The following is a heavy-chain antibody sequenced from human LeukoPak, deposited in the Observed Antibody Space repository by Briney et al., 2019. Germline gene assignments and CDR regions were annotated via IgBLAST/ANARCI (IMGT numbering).Heavy chain of an antibody. CDR2: IYHSGST. D-gene: IGHD1-1*01. CDR1: GYSISSGYY. V-gene: IGHV4-38-2*02. Sequence: SETLSLTCTVSGYSISSGYYWGWIRQPPGKGLEWIGSIYHSGSTYYNPSLKSRVTISVDTSKNQFSLKLSSVTAADTAVYYCARLVETGTTLPSYYFDYWGQGTLVTVSS. J-gene: IGHJ4*02. CDR3: ARLVETGTTLPSYYFDY.